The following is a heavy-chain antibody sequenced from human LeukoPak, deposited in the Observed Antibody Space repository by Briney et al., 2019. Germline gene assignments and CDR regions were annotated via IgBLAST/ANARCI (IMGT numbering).Heavy chain of an antibody. V-gene: IGHV4-4*07. CDR1: GGSISSYY. CDR3: ARXGSXSGWFAEYFQH. CDR2: IYTSGST. J-gene: IGHJ1*01. Sequence: SETLSLTCTVSGGSISSYYWSWIRQPAGKGLEWIGRIYTSGSTNYNPSLKSRVTMSVDTSKNQFSLKLSSVTAADTAVYYCARXGSXSGWFAEYFQHWGQGTLVTVSS. D-gene: IGHD6-19*01.